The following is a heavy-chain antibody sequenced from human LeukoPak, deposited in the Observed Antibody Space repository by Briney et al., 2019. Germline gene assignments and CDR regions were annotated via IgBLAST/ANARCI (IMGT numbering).Heavy chain of an antibody. CDR1: GGSISSSTYY. CDR2: FYYSGST. CDR3: ARGLLAAGTHWYYYGMDV. D-gene: IGHD6-13*01. Sequence: PSETLSLTCTVSGGSISSSTYYWGWIRQPPGKGLEWIGSFYYSGSTYYNPSLKSRVTISVDTSKNQFSLKLSSVTAADTAVYYCARGLLAAGTHWYYYGMDVWGQGTTVTVSS. J-gene: IGHJ6*02. V-gene: IGHV4-39*07.